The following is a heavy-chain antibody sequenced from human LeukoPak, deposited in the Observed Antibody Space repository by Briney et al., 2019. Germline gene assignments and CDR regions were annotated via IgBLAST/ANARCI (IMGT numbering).Heavy chain of an antibody. J-gene: IGHJ4*02. D-gene: IGHD5-12*01. CDR2: IKQDESEK. CDR1: GFTFSNYW. V-gene: IGHV3-7*01. Sequence: PGGSLRLSCVFSGFTFSNYWMSWVRQAPGKGLEWVANIKQDESEKHYVDSVKGRFTISRDNAKNSLYLQMNSLRAEDTAVYYCARDLHRSQYNAHEGHWGQGTLVTVSS. CDR3: ARDLHRSQYNAHEGH.